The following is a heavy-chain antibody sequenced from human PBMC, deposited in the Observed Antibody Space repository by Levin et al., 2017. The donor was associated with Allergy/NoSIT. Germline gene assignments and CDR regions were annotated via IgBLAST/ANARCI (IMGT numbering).Heavy chain of an antibody. CDR2: INPNSGGT. V-gene: IGHV1-2*02. CDR3: ARDRGTYYYGSGSLNDAFDI. CDR1: GYTFTGYY. J-gene: IGHJ3*02. D-gene: IGHD3-10*01. Sequence: ASVKVSCKASGYTFTGYYMHWVRQAPGQGLEWMGWINPNSGGTNYAQKFQGRVTMTRDTSISTAYMELSRLRSDDTAVYYCARDRGTYYYGSGSLNDAFDIWGQGTMVTVSS.